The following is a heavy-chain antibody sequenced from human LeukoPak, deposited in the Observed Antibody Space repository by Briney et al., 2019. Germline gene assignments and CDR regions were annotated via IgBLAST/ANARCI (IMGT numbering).Heavy chain of an antibody. D-gene: IGHD1-26*01. CDR1: GFTFSSYG. CDR2: IWYDGSNK. CDR3: ASRGSSPRYFDY. V-gene: IGHV3-33*01. Sequence: GGSLRLSCAASGFTFSSYGMHWVRQAPGKGLEWVAVIWYDGSNKYYADSVKGRFTISRDNSKNTLYLQMNSLRAEDTAVYYCASRGSSPRYFDYWGQGTLVTVSS. J-gene: IGHJ4*02.